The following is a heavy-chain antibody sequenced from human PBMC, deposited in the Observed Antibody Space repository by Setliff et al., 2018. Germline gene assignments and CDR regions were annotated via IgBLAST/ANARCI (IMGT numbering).Heavy chain of an antibody. J-gene: IGHJ4*02. V-gene: IGHV1-18*01. Sequence: ASVKVSCKASGYTFTDYGISWVRQAPGQGLEWMGWISPYIDKTNYAQNLQGRVTMTTDTSTNTAYMELRGLRSDDTAVYYCARPPPGPFYYDGGNYFDYWGQGTLVTVSS. D-gene: IGHD3-22*01. CDR2: ISPYIDKT. CDR1: GYTFTDYG. CDR3: ARPPPGPFYYDGGNYFDY.